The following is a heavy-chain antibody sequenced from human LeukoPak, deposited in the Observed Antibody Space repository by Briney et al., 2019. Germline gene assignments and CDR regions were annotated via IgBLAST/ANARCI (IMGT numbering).Heavy chain of an antibody. D-gene: IGHD2-15*01. V-gene: IGHV1-18*01. Sequence: EASVKVSCKASGYTFTSYGISWVRQAPGQGLEWMGWISAYNGNTNYAQKLQGRVTMTTDTSTSTAYMELRSLRSDDTAVYYCARKQGGHNCSGGSCYGSEAFDIWGQGTMVTVSS. CDR3: ARKQGGHNCSGGSCYGSEAFDI. CDR1: GYTFTSYG. CDR2: ISAYNGNT. J-gene: IGHJ3*02.